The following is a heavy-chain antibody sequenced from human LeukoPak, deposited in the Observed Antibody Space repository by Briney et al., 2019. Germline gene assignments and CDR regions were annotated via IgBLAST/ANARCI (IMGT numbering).Heavy chain of an antibody. CDR3: AREDSKVWFDP. J-gene: IGHJ5*02. CDR1: GYSISSGYY. V-gene: IGHV4-38-2*02. Sequence: SETLSLTCTVSGYSISSGYYWGWIRQPPGKGLEWIGSIYHSGSTYYNPSLKSRVTISVDTSKNQFSLKLSSVTAADTAVYYCAREDSKVWFDPWGQGTLVTVSS. CDR2: IYHSGST.